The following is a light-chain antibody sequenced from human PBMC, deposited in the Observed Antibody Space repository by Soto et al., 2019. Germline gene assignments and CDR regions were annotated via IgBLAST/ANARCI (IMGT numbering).Light chain of an antibody. V-gene: IGKV3-20*01. CDR2: ATS. Sequence: IVLTQSPGTLSLSPGERATLSCRASRSVGTNYLAWYQQKPGQAPRLLISATSRRATGIPDRFSGRGSGTDFTLTISRLEPEDFAVYYCQQYADSPLLSFGGGTRLEI. J-gene: IGKJ4*01. CDR1: RSVGTNY. CDR3: QQYADSPLLS.